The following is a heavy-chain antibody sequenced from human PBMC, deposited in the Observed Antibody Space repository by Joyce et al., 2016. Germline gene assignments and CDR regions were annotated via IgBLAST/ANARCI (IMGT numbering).Heavy chain of an antibody. CDR3: AGNQYGVFWD. CDR1: GDYVSSSIHY. V-gene: IGHV4-61*01. CDR2: VHYSWRS. D-gene: IGHD3-16*01. Sequence: QVQLQESGPGLVRLSETLSLTCTVSGDYVSSSIHYWTWIRQPPGNGLEWNEDVHYSWRSNYNHFHNYRFNIASDASNMQYYLSLTSLAAADTVVYFCAGNQYGVFWDWGQGALVTVST. J-gene: IGHJ4*02.